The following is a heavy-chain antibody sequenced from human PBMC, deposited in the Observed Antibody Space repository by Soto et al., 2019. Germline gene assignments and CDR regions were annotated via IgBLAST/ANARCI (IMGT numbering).Heavy chain of an antibody. Sequence: SGPTLVNPTQTLTLTCTFSGFSLTTGGAGVGWIRQPPGKALEWLALIYWNDDSRYSPSLNSRLTITKDTSKNQVVLRITNMDPVDTATYYCAHRGYGDYPRDNWFNPWGQGILVTVSS. V-gene: IGHV2-5*01. J-gene: IGHJ5*02. CDR1: GFSLTTGGAG. D-gene: IGHD4-17*01. CDR2: IYWNDDS. CDR3: AHRGYGDYPRDNWFNP.